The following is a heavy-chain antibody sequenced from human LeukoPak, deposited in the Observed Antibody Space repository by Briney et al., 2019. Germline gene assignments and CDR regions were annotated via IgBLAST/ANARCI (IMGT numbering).Heavy chain of an antibody. D-gene: IGHD3-16*02. CDR1: GFTFSSYS. CDR2: IYHSGST. CDR3: ARALGDVFYYYMDV. J-gene: IGHJ6*03. Sequence: PGGSLRLSCAASGFTFSSYSMNWVRQAPGKGLEWIGSIYHSGSTYYNPSLKSRVTISVDTSKNQFSLKLSSVTAADTAVYYCARALGDVFYYYMDVWGKGTTVTVSS. V-gene: IGHV4-38-2*01.